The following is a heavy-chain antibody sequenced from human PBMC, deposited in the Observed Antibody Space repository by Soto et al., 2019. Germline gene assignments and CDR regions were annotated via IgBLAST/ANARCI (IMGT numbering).Heavy chain of an antibody. V-gene: IGHV4-30-2*01. CDR2: IYHSGST. Sequence: QLQLQESGSGLVKPSQTLSLTCAVSGGSISSGGYSWSWIRQPPGKGLEWIGYIYHSGSTYYNPSLKSRVTIAVDRSKNQFSLKLSSVTAADTAVYYCAREVSGYDRYFDYWGQGTLVTVSS. CDR3: AREVSGYDRYFDY. D-gene: IGHD5-12*01. J-gene: IGHJ4*02. CDR1: GGSISSGGYS.